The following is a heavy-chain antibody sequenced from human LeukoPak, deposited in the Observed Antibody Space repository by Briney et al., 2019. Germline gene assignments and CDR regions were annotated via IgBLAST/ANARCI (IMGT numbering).Heavy chain of an antibody. CDR2: IIPILGIA. V-gene: IGHV1-69*04. D-gene: IGHD5-24*01. CDR1: GGTFSSYA. Sequence: EASVKVSCKASGGTFSSYAISWVRQAPGQGLEWMGRIIPILGIANYAQKFQGRVTITADKSTSTAYMELSSLRSEDTVVYYCARDGYNFYFDYWGQGTLVTVSS. J-gene: IGHJ4*02. CDR3: ARDGYNFYFDY.